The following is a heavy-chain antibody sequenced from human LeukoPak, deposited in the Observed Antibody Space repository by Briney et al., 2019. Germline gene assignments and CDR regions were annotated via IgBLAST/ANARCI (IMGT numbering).Heavy chain of an antibody. CDR3: ARDSGPSYGSGPTLDY. CDR2: IYTSGST. CDR1: GGSISSGSYY. J-gene: IGHJ4*02. V-gene: IGHV4-61*02. D-gene: IGHD3-10*01. Sequence: QSSETLSLTCTVSGGSISSGSYYWSWIRQPAGKGLEWIGRIYTSGSTNYNPSLKSRVTISVDTSKNQFSLKLSSVTAADTAVYYCARDSGPSYGSGPTLDYWGQGTLVTVSS.